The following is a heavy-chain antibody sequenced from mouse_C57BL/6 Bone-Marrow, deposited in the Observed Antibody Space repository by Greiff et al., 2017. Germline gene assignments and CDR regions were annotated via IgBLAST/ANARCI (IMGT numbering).Heavy chain of an antibody. CDR2: IYPGGGST. Sequence: QVQLQQSGAELVRPGTSVKMSCKASGYTFTNYWIGWAKQRPGHGLEWIGDIYPGGGSTNYNEKFKGKATLTADKSSSTAYMQFSSLTSEDSAIYYCARYRLNYFDYWGQGTTLTVSS. J-gene: IGHJ2*01. D-gene: IGHD2-12*01. CDR1: GYTFTNYW. CDR3: ARYRLNYFDY. V-gene: IGHV1-63*01.